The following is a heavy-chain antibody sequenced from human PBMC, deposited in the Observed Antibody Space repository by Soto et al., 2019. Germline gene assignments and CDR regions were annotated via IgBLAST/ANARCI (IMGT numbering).Heavy chain of an antibody. CDR3: ASLSITIFGVVTRGMEV. CDR2: IIPIFGTA. J-gene: IGHJ6*01. V-gene: IGHV1-69*01. CDR1: GGAFSIYC. D-gene: IGHD3-3*01. Sequence: ASLNVSFKASGGAFSIYCSILFLESPLQWLEWMGGIIPIFGTANYAQKFQGRVTITADESTSTAYMELSSLRSEDTAVYYCASLSITIFGVVTRGMEVWGQGNTVTVSS.